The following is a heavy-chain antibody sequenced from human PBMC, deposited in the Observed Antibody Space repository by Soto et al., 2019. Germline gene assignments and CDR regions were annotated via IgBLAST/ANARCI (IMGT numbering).Heavy chain of an antibody. CDR3: ARRAPMTGSAFDI. CDR2: INHSGST. V-gene: IGHV4-34*01. Sequence: SETLSLTCAVYGGSFSGYYWSWIRQPPGKGLEWIGEINHSGSTNYNPSLKSRVTISADTSKNQFSLKLSSVTAADTAVYYCARRAPMTGSAFDIWGQGTMVTVSS. CDR1: GGSFSGYY. J-gene: IGHJ3*02.